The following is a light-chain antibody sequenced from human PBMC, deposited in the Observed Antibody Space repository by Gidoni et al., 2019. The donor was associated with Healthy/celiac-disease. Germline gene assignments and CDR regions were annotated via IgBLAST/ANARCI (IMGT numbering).Light chain of an antibody. V-gene: IGKV3-11*01. CDR2: DAS. Sequence: EIVLTQSPATLSLSPGERATLSCRASQSVSSYLAWYQQKPGQAPRLLIYDASNRATGIPARFSGSGSGTDFPLIISSLEPEDFAVYYCQQRSNWPPLPFGGXTKVEIK. CDR3: QQRSNWPPLP. J-gene: IGKJ4*01. CDR1: QSVSSY.